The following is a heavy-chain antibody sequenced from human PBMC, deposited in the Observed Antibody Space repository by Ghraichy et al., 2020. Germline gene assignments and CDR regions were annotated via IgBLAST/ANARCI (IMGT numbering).Heavy chain of an antibody. CDR3: ARGLGTPRTVATPMDH. V-gene: IGHV3-23*01. CDR2: ITASGGFT. J-gene: IGHJ4*02. CDR1: GFSFSTYA. D-gene: IGHD4-23*01. Sequence: GESLNISCAASGFSFSTYAMCWVRQAPGKGLEWVSGITASGGFTYYADAVKGRLTISRDNSENTVYLQMNSLRVEDTAVYYCARGLGTPRTVATPMDHWGRGTLITLSS.